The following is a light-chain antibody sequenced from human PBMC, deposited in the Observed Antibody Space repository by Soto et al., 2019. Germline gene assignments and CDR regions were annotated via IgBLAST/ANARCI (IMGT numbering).Light chain of an antibody. Sequence: QSVLTQSSSASASLGSSVKLTCTLSSGHSSYIIAWHQQQPGKAPRYLMKLEGSGSYNKGSGVPDRFSGSSSGADRYLTISNLLSEDEADYYCETWDSNSYVFGTGTKLTVL. CDR2: LEGSGSY. CDR3: ETWDSNSYV. J-gene: IGLJ1*01. V-gene: IGLV4-60*03. CDR1: SGHSSYI.